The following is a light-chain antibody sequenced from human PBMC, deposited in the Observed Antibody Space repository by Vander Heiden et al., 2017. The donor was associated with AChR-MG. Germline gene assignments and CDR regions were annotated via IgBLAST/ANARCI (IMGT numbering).Light chain of an antibody. V-gene: IGKV1-27*01. CDR2: AAS. J-gene: IGKJ1*01. CDR1: QDISIF. Sequence: DIQMTQSPSSLSASVGDRVTIPCRASQDISIFLAWYQQRPGNVPKLLIYAASTLQSGVPSRFSGSGSGTDFTLTISGLQPEDVATYYCQKYNSAFRTFGQGTKVEI. CDR3: QKYNSAFRT.